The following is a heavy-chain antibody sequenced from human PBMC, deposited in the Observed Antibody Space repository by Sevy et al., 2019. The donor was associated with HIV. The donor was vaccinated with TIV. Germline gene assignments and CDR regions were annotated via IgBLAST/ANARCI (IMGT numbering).Heavy chain of an antibody. CDR1: GFTFSSYA. Sequence: GGSLRLSCVVSGFTFSSYAMSWVRQAPGKGLEWVSTISGSGFNTYFADSVKGRFTISRDNSKNTLYLQVNSLRVEDTAVYYCAKDRSSGGGFNPWGQGTLVTVSS. CDR2: ISGSGFNT. V-gene: IGHV3-23*01. CDR3: AKDRSSGGGFNP. D-gene: IGHD1-26*01. J-gene: IGHJ5*02.